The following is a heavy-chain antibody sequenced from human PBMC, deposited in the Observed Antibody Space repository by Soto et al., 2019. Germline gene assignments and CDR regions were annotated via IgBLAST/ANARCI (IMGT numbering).Heavy chain of an antibody. J-gene: IGHJ5*02. CDR2: IYYSGST. Sequence: PSETLSLTCTVSGGSISSYYWSWIRQPPGKGLEWIGYIYYSGSTNYNPSLKNRVTISVDTSKNQFSLKLSSVTAADTAVYYCARDRGINWFEPWGQGTLVTVSS. D-gene: IGHD3-10*01. V-gene: IGHV4-59*01. CDR1: GGSISSYY. CDR3: ARDRGINWFEP.